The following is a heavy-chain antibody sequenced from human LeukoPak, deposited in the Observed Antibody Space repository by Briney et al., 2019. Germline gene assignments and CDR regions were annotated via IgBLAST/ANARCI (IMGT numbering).Heavy chain of an antibody. V-gene: IGHV4-59*08. D-gene: IGHD6-13*01. CDR1: GASISGWY. Sequence: SETLSLTCTVSGASISGWYWSWIRQPPGKGLEWIGYIYYSGSTNYNPSLKSRVTISVDTSKNQFSLKLSSVTAADTAVYYCARGYSSSKPRSWYDYWGQGTLVTVSS. J-gene: IGHJ4*02. CDR2: IYYSGST. CDR3: ARGYSSSKPRSWYDY.